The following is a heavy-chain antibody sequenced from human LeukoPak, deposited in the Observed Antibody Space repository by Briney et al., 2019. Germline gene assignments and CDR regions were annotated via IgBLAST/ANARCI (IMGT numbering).Heavy chain of an antibody. CDR1: GFTFTSYG. CDR3: AIRFGSGSYYFDS. J-gene: IGHJ4*02. V-gene: IGHV3-30*02. CDR2: IPYDGSNT. D-gene: IGHD3-10*01. Sequence: VGSLRLSCAASGFTFTSYGMHWIRQAPGKGLEWVAFIPYDGSNTYYPDSVKGRFAISRDTSKNTLYLQMNSLRLEDTAVYYCAIRFGSGSYYFDSWGQGTLVAVSS.